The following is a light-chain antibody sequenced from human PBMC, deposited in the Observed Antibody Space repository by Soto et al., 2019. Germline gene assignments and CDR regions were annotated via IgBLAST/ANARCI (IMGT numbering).Light chain of an antibody. CDR2: VAS. CDR1: QSVSSSF. J-gene: IGKJ1*01. CDR3: QQYAGSPRT. V-gene: IGKV3-20*01. Sequence: EIVFTQSPGTLSFSPGERATLSCRASQSVSSSFLAWYQQKPGQAPRLLIYVASTRATGIPDRFSGSGSGTDFTLTISRLEPEDFAVYYCQQYAGSPRTFGQGTKVDIK.